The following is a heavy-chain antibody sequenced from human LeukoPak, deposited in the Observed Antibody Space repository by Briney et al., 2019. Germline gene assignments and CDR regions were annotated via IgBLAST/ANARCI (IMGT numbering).Heavy chain of an antibody. J-gene: IGHJ4*02. V-gene: IGHV3-23*01. CDR3: ARDQRSGSYYFDY. D-gene: IGHD1-26*01. Sequence: SCKASGGTFSSYAMSWVRQAPGKGLEWVSAISGSGGSTYYADSVRGRFTISRDNSKNTLYLQMNSLRAEDTAVYYCARDQRSGSYYFDYWGQGTLVTVSS. CDR1: GGTFSSYA. CDR2: ISGSGGST.